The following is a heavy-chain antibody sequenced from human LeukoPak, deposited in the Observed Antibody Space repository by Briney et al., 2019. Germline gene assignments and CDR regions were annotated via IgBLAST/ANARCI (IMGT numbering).Heavy chain of an antibody. CDR3: AKGSMYCSGGSCYPYYYYGMDV. CDR1: GFTFDGYA. CDR2: ISWNSGSI. Sequence: PARSLRLSCTASGFTFDGYALNWGRQAPGKGMEWVSGISWNSGSIGYADSVKGRFTISRDNAKNSLYLQMNSLRAEDTALYYCAKGSMYCSGGSCYPYYYYGMDVWGQGTTVTVSS. J-gene: IGHJ6*02. V-gene: IGHV3-9*01. D-gene: IGHD2-15*01.